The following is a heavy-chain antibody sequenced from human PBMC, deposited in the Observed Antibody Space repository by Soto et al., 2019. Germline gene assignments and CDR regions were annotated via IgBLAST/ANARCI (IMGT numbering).Heavy chain of an antibody. CDR2: VFYSGAT. V-gene: IGHV4-59*01. CDR3: TRGLPSHFGYDA. Sequence: PSETLSLTCSVSGDSISSYYWTWIRQSPGKGLEWVGYVFYSGATNYNPSLKSRVTISLDASKKQVSLRLTSATAADTAVYYCTRGLPSHFGYDAWGQGTVVTGSS. J-gene: IGHJ5*02. CDR1: GDSISSYY. D-gene: IGHD3-22*01.